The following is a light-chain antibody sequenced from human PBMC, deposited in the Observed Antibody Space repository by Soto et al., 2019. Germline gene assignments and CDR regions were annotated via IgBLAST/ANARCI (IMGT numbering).Light chain of an antibody. J-gene: IGKJ2*01. Sequence: DIVMTQSPDSLAVSLGERATINCKSSQSVLYSSNNKNYLAWYQQRPGQPPKLLIYWASTRESGVPDRISGSGSGTDFTLTITSLQAEDVAVYYCQQYESTPPTFGQGTKFEIK. CDR1: QSVLYSSNNKNY. V-gene: IGKV4-1*01. CDR2: WAS. CDR3: QQYESTPPT.